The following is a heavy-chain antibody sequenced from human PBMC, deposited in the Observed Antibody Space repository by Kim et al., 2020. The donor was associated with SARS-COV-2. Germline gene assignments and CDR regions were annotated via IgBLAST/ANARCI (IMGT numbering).Heavy chain of an antibody. CDR1: GDSVSSNSAA. CDR2: TYYRSKWYN. J-gene: IGHJ4*02. V-gene: IGHV6-1*01. Sequence: SQTLSLTCAISGDSVSSNSAAWNWIRQSPSRGLEWLGRTYYRSKWYNDYAVSVKSRITINPDTSKNQFSLQLNSVTPEDTAVYYCARTSTAVKEMATMGFDYWGQGTLVTVSS. CDR3: ARTSTAVKEMATMGFDY. D-gene: IGHD5-12*01.